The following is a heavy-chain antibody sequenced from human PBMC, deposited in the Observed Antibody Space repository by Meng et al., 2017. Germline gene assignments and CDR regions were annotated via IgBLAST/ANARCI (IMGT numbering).Heavy chain of an antibody. CDR2: IWYDGSNK. J-gene: IGHJ6*02. V-gene: IGHV3-33*01. Sequence: GESLKISCSASGFTFSSYGMHWVRQAPGKGLEWVAVIWYDGSNKYYADSVKGRFTISRDNSKNTLYLQMNSLRAEDTAVYYCARAPKQIVVVIRYYYYGMDVWGQGTTVTVSS. D-gene: IGHD3-22*01. CDR1: GFTFSSYG. CDR3: ARAPKQIVVVIRYYYYGMDV.